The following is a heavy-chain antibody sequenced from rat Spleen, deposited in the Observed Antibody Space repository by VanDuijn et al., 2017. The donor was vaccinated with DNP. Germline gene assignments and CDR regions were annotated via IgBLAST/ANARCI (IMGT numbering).Heavy chain of an antibody. CDR1: GFTFSYYW. D-gene: IGHD1-11*01. CDR2: ITGGGGTT. V-gene: IGHV5-31*01. Sequence: EVQLVESGGDLVQPGRSLKLSCVASGFTFSYYWMAWMRQVPGKGLEWIASITGGGGTTSYPDSVKGRFTISRDNAKSTLYLQMDSLRSEDTATYYCAKPASYGGFWFAYWGQGTLVTVSS. CDR3: AKPASYGGFWFAY. J-gene: IGHJ3*01.